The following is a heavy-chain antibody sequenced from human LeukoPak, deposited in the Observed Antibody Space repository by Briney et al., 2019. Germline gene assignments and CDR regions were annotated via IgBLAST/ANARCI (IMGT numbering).Heavy chain of an antibody. CDR2: INQSGST. J-gene: IGHJ3*02. CDR1: GVSFSGYY. Sequence: PSETLSLTRTVYGVSFSGYYLSWIRQPPGKGLEWIGEINQSGSTNYNPSLKSRVTISVDTSKNQFSLKLSSVTAAETAVYSWARGRRSCSGGSCYSWWAFDISGQGTMVTVSS. D-gene: IGHD2-15*01. V-gene: IGHV4-34*01. CDR3: ARGRRSCSGGSCYSWWAFDI.